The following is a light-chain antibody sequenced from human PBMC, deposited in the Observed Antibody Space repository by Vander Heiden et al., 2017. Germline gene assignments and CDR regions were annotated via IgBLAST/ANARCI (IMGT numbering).Light chain of an antibody. V-gene: IGKV1-9*01. Sequence: DIKLTQSPSFLSASVGDRVTSTCRASQGISSYLAWYQQTPGKAPKLLISSASALQSGVPSRFSGSGSGTEFTLTINSLQPEDSATFYCEHLNNFPLTFGGGTKVEI. CDR2: SAS. J-gene: IGKJ4*01. CDR3: EHLNNFPLT. CDR1: QGISSY.